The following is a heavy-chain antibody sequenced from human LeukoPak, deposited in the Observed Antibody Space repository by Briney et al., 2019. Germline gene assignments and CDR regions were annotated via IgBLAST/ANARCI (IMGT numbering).Heavy chain of an antibody. D-gene: IGHD6-25*01. CDR1: GFTFSSYA. V-gene: IGHV3-23*01. Sequence: GGSLRLSCAASGFTFSSYAMSWVRQAPGKGLEWVSAISGSGSGTYYADSVKGRFTISRDNSKNTLYLQMNSLRAEDTAVYYCAKAERPGIACCGNDYWDQGTLVTVSP. CDR2: ISGSGSGT. J-gene: IGHJ4*02. CDR3: AKAERPGIACCGNDY.